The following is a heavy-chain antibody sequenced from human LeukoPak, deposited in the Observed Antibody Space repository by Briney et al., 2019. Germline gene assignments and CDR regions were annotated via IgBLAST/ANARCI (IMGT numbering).Heavy chain of an antibody. V-gene: IGHV3-30*02. CDR3: AKSYDFWSPLADY. CDR2: IRYDGSNK. J-gene: IGHJ4*02. CDR1: GFTFSSYG. D-gene: IGHD3-3*01. Sequence: PGGSLRLSCAASGFTFSSYGMHWVRQAPGKGLEWVAFIRYDGSNKYYADSVKGRFTISRDNSKNTLYLQMNSLRAEDTAVYYCAKSYDFWSPLADYWGQGTLVTVSS.